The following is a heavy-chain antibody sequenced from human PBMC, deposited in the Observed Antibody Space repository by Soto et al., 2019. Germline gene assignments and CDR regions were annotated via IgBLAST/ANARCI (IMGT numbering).Heavy chain of an antibody. Sequence: SETLSLTCVVSGGSFSGYYWTWIRQAPGKGLEWIGEVDHSGSTRYNPSLKSRVTMSGDTSKNQFSLSLSSVTAADTAVYYCARHLAIAAAGTSYFDYWGQGTLVTVSS. CDR1: GGSFSGYY. J-gene: IGHJ4*02. D-gene: IGHD6-13*01. CDR2: VDHSGST. V-gene: IGHV4-34*01. CDR3: ARHLAIAAAGTSYFDY.